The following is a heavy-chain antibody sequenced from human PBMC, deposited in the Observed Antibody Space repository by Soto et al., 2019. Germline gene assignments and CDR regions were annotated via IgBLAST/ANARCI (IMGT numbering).Heavy chain of an antibody. D-gene: IGHD2-21*02. Sequence: SLTCIVSCESISSSSYYWGWIRQPPGKGLEWIGSIYYSGRTYYNPSFKSRVTISIDTSKNQFSLKLSSVTATDTAVYYCARQRTTVVTQAYFDHWGQGALVTVSS. CDR1: CESISSSSYY. CDR2: IYYSGRT. J-gene: IGHJ4*02. V-gene: IGHV4-39*01. CDR3: ARQRTTVVTQAYFDH.